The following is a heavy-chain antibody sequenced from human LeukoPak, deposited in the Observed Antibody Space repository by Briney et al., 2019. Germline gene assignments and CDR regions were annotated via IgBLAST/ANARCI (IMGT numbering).Heavy chain of an antibody. CDR3: AKGDNYYDSSGYLPPDY. V-gene: IGHV3-43*01. CDR2: ISWDGGST. D-gene: IGHD3-22*01. J-gene: IGHJ4*02. CDR1: GFTFDDYT. Sequence: PGGSLRLSCAASGFTFDDYTMHWVRQAPGKGLEWVSLISWDGGSTYYADSVKGRFTISRDNSKNSLYLQMNSLRTEDTALYYCAKGDNYYDSSGYLPPDYWGQETLVTVSS.